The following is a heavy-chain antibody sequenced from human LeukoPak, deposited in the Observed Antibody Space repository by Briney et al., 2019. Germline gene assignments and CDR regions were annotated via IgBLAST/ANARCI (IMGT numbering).Heavy chain of an antibody. CDR1: GGSFSGYY. V-gene: IGHV4-34*01. J-gene: IGHJ5*02. CDR2: INHSGST. D-gene: IGHD3-22*01. CDR3: ARFVTYYYGSSGNFRGVLFFDP. Sequence: SETVSLTCVVYGGSFSGYYWSWIRQPPGKGLEWIGEINHSGSTNYNPSLKSRVTISVDTSKNQISLKLSSVTAADTAVYYCARFVTYYYGSSGNFRGVLFFDPWGQGTLVTVSS.